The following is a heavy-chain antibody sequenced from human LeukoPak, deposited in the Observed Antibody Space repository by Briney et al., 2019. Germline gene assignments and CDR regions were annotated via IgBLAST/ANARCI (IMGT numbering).Heavy chain of an antibody. V-gene: IGHV1-69*02. CDR2: IIPILGIA. CDR3: ARARNPYGDFYY. D-gene: IGHD4-17*01. J-gene: IGHJ4*02. CDR1: GGTFSSYT. Sequence: SVKVSCKASGGTFSSYTISWVRQAPGQGLEWMGRIIPILGIANYAQKFQGRVTITADKSTSTAYMELSSLRSEDTAVYYCARARNPYGDFYYWGQGTLVTVSS.